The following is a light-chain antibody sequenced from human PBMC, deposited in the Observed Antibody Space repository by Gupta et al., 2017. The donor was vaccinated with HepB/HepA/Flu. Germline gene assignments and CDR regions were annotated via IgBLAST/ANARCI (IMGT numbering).Light chain of an antibody. J-gene: IGLJ3*02. Sequence: QSALTQPASVSGSPGQSIPISCPGTKSEVGAYNYVSWYPQHPVKVPILMVYDVTYRPAVVSSRFSGSEAGTTASLTISGLQAEDEGEYFCKSDAGSNSWVFGGGTKLTVL. CDR2: DVT. CDR1: KSEVGAYNY. CDR3: KSDAGSNSWV. V-gene: IGLV2-14*01.